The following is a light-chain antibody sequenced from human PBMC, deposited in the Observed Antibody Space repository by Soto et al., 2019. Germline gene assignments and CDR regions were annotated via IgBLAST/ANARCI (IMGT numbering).Light chain of an antibody. CDR1: SSDIGCYDY. CDR3: HSYASGSSHVV. V-gene: IGLV2-14*01. Sequence: QSALTQPASVSGSPGQSITLSCTGTSSDIGCYDYVSWYQRHPGKAPKLIIYDVNNRPSGVSNRFSGSKSGTTASLTISGLQAEDEADYYCHSYASGSSHVVFGGGTKLTVL. CDR2: DVN. J-gene: IGLJ2*01.